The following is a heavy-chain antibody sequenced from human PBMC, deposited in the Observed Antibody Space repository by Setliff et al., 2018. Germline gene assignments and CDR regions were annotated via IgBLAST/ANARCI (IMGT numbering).Heavy chain of an antibody. J-gene: IGHJ3*01. V-gene: IGHV1-69*13. CDR1: GGTFGSSA. Sequence: SVKVSCKASGGTFGSSALSWVRQAPGQGLEWMGGIIPMFDTGIYAEKFQGRVTLSADESTSTVYMELARLRPEDTAIYYCARDKADYYDRSGYSGASDVWGQGTMVTVSS. CDR2: IIPMFDTG. CDR3: ARDKADYYDRSGYSGASDV. D-gene: IGHD3-22*01.